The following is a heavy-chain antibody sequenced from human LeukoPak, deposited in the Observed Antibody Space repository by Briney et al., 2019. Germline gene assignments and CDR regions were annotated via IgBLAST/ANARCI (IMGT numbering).Heavy chain of an antibody. J-gene: IGHJ4*02. CDR1: GYTLTELS. D-gene: IGHD4-17*01. CDR3: ATDRRHGDPLQGRY. Sequence: GASVKVSCKVAGYTLTELSMHWVRQAPGKGLEWMGGFDPEDGETIYAQKFQGRVTMTEDTSTDTAYMELSSLRSEDTAVYYCATDRRHGDPLQGRYWGQGTLVTVSS. V-gene: IGHV1-24*01. CDR2: FDPEDGET.